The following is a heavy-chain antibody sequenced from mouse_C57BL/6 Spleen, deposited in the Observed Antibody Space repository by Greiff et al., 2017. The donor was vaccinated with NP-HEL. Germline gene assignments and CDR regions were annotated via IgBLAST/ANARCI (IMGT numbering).Heavy chain of an antibody. J-gene: IGHJ4*01. D-gene: IGHD1-1*01. CDR1: GYTFTDYE. CDR3: TRNYYGSSYAMVY. CDR2: IDPETGGT. Sequence: VQLQQSGAELVRPGASVTLSCKASGYTFTDYEMHWVKQTPVHGLEWIGAIDPETGGTAYNQKFKGKAILTADKSSSTAYMELRSLTSEDSAVYYCTRNYYGSSYAMVYWGQGTSVTVSS. V-gene: IGHV1-15*01.